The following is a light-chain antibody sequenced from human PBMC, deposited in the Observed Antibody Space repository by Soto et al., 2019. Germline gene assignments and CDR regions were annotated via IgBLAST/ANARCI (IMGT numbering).Light chain of an antibody. CDR2: DAS. V-gene: IGKV3D-20*02. CDR3: QQRSNWPPT. Sequence: VLTQSPGTLSLSPGERATLSCRASQSVSSSYLAWYQQKPGQAPRLLIYDASTRATGIPARFSGSGSGTDFTLTITSLEPEDLAVYYCQQRSNWPPTFGQGTKVDIK. J-gene: IGKJ1*01. CDR1: QSVSSSY.